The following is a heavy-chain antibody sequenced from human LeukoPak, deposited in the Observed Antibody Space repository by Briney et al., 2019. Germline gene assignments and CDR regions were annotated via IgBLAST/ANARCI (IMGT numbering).Heavy chain of an antibody. CDR1: GRSISSYY. CDR2: IYYSGST. V-gene: IGHV4-59*01. Sequence: SETLSLTCTVSGRSISSYYWSWIRQPPGKGLEWIGYIYYSGSTNYNPSLKSRVTISVDTSKNQFSLKLSSVTAADTAVYYCARDGGYSYGYPNWFDPWGQGTLVTVSS. CDR3: ARDGGYSYGYPNWFDP. J-gene: IGHJ5*02. D-gene: IGHD5-18*01.